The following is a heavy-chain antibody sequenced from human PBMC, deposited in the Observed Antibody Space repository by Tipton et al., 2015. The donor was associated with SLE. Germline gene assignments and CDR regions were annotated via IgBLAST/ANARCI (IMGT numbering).Heavy chain of an antibody. J-gene: IGHJ6*02. CDR2: IYSSGST. Sequence: TLSLTCTVSGGSISSHYWNWIRQPPGKGLEYLGYIYSSGSTNYNPSLKSRVGISIDTSNNQFSLKLTSVTTADTAVYYCARRRRDGYNFDYYYGLDVWGQGTTVTVSS. V-gene: IGHV4-59*11. D-gene: IGHD5-24*01. CDR3: ARRRRDGYNFDYYYGLDV. CDR1: GGSISSHY.